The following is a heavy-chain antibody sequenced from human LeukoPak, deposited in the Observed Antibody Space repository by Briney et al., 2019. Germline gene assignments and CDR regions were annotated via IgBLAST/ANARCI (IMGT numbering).Heavy chain of an antibody. D-gene: IGHD6-13*01. CDR1: GFTFSDYY. J-gene: IGHJ6*03. V-gene: IGHV3-11*04. CDR2: ISSSGSTI. Sequence: PGGSLRLSCAASGFTFSDYYMSWIRQAPGKGLEWVSYISSSGSTIYYADSVKGRFTISRDNAKNSLYLQMNSLRAEDTAVYYCARDNVGIAAARHCYYMDVWGKGTTVTVSS. CDR3: ARDNVGIAAARHCYYMDV.